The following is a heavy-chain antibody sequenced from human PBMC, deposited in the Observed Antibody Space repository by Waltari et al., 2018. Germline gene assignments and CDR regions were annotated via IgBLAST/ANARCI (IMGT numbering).Heavy chain of an antibody. D-gene: IGHD3-22*01. Sequence: PGKGLEWVSAISGSGGSTYYADSVKGRFTISRDNSKNTLYLQMNSLRAEDTAVYYCAKDSYYYDSSGYYSLFDYWGQGTLVTVSS. CDR2: ISGSGGST. V-gene: IGHV3-23*01. CDR3: AKDSYYYDSSGYYSLFDY. J-gene: IGHJ4*02.